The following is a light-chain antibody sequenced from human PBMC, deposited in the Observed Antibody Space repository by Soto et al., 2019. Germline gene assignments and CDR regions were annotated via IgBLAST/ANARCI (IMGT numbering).Light chain of an antibody. J-gene: IGLJ1*01. CDR2: DVS. CDR1: SSDVGGYNY. CDR3: ISYTSSSPYV. V-gene: IGLV2-14*03. Sequence: SVLTKPASVSGSPGQSITISCTGTSSDVGGYNYVSWYQHHPGKAPKLIIFDVSNRPSGISNRFSGSKSGNTASLTISGLQAEDEADYYCISYTSSSPYVFGTGTKVTVL.